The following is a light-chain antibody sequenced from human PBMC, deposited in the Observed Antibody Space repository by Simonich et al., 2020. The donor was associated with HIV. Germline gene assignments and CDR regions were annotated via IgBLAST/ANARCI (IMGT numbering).Light chain of an antibody. CDR1: QSLLYSSNNKNY. V-gene: IGKV4-1*01. CDR3: QQYYGTLT. CDR2: WAS. J-gene: IGKJ4*01. Sequence: DIVMTQSPDSLAVSLGERATINCKSSQSLLYSSNNKNYLAWYQQKPGQPPKLLIYWASTRESGVPDRFSGSGSGTDFTLTISSLQAEDVAVYYCQQYYGTLTFGGGTKVEIK.